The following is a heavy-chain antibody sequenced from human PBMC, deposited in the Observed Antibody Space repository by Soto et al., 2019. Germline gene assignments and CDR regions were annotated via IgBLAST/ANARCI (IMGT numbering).Heavy chain of an antibody. CDR3: ARAPPTNADDI. J-gene: IGHJ3*02. CDR2: IYISGNT. CDR1: GGSISSYY. D-gene: IGHD2-2*01. V-gene: IGHV4-4*07. Sequence: QVQLQESGPGLVKPSETLSLTCTVSGGSISSYYWSWIRQPAGKRLEWIGRIYISGNTNYNPSLESRVTMSIDTSKKQFSLKLRSVTAADTAVYYCARAPPTNADDIWGQGTVVTVS.